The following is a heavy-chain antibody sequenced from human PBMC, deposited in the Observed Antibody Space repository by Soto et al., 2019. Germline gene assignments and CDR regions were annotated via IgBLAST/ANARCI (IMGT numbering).Heavy chain of an antibody. V-gene: IGHV1-18*01. CDR3: ARVHIVVVVAASDY. CDR2: ISAYNGNT. CDR1: GYTFTSYG. D-gene: IGHD2-15*01. Sequence: ASVKVSCKASGYTFTSYGISWVRQAPGQGLEWMGWISAYNGNTNYAQKLQGRVTMTTDTSTSTAYMELRSLRSDDTAVYYCARVHIVVVVAASDYWGQGTLVTVSS. J-gene: IGHJ4*02.